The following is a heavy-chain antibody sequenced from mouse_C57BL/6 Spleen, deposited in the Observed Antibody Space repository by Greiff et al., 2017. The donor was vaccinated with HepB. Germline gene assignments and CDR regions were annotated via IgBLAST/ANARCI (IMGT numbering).Heavy chain of an antibody. CDR2: IYPGDGDT. J-gene: IGHJ4*01. Sequence: QVQLKESGPELVKPGASVKISCKASGYAFSSSWMNWVKQRPGKGLEWIGRIYPGDGDTNYNGKFKGKATLTADKSSSTAYMQLSSLTSEDSAVYCCARYGSSYDAMDYWGQGTSVTVSS. D-gene: IGHD1-1*01. V-gene: IGHV1-82*01. CDR3: ARYGSSYDAMDY. CDR1: GYAFSSSW.